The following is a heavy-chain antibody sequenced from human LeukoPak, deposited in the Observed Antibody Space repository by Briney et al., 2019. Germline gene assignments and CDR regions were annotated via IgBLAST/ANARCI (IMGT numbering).Heavy chain of an antibody. D-gene: IGHD3-3*01. CDR2: ISGSGGST. Sequence: GGSLRLSCAASGFTFSSYAVSWVRQAPGKGLEWVSAISGSGGSTYYADSVKCRFTISRDNAKKTLYLQMNSLRAEDTAVYYCGKYYDFWSGCDYWGQGTLVTVSS. CDR3: GKYYDFWSGCDY. CDR1: GFTFSSYA. V-gene: IGHV3-23*01. J-gene: IGHJ4*02.